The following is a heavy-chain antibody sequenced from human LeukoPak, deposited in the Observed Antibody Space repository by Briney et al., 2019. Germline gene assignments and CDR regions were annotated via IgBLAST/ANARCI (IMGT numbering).Heavy chain of an antibody. V-gene: IGHV3-7*03. D-gene: IGHD1-26*01. CDR3: AKQWVDC. Sequence: GGSLRLSCIASGFTFSNYWMIWVRQAPGKGLEWVTNIKQYGSEKYYVDSVKGRFTISRDNTKNSLYVQMNSLRVEDTALYYCAKQWVDCWGQGTLVTVSS. J-gene: IGHJ4*02. CDR1: GFTFSNYW. CDR2: IKQYGSEK.